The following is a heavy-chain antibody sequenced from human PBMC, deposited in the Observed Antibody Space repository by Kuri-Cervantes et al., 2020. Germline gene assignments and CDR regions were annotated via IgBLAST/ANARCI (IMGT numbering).Heavy chain of an antibody. CDR2: ISSSGSTI. V-gene: IGHV3-11*01. J-gene: IGHJ4*02. CDR1: GFTFSDYY. D-gene: IGHD4-17*01. CDR3: AKGPGYGDYGEYYFDY. Sequence: GGSLRLSCAASGFTFSDYYMSWIRQAPGKGLEWVSYISSSGSTIYYADSVKGRFTISRDNAKNSLYLQMNSLRAEDTAVYYCAKGPGYGDYGEYYFDYWGQGTPVTVSS.